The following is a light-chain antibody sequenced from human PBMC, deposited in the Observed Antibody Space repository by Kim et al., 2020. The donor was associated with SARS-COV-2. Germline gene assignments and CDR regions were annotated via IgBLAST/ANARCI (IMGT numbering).Light chain of an antibody. CDR1: SNIVGNQG. Sequence: RQTATPTCTGNSNIVGNQGAAWLQQHQGHPPKLLSYRNNNRTSGISERFSASRSGNTASLTITGLQPEDEADYYCSALDSSLSARVFGGGTQLTVL. CDR3: SALDSSLSARV. J-gene: IGLJ3*02. CDR2: RNN. V-gene: IGLV10-54*02.